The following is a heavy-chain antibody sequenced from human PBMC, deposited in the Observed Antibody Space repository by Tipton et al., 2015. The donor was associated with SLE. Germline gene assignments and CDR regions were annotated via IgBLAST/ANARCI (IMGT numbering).Heavy chain of an antibody. Sequence: SLRLSCAASGFTVSSNYMSWVRQAPGKGLEWVSVIYSDGTTHYADSVKGRFTISRDNFKNTLYLQMNSLRAEDTAFYYCASVYGSGSYQGFDYWGQGTLVTVSP. CDR2: IYSDGTT. J-gene: IGHJ4*02. D-gene: IGHD3-10*01. CDR1: GFTVSSNY. V-gene: IGHV3-66*01. CDR3: ASVYGSGSYQGFDY.